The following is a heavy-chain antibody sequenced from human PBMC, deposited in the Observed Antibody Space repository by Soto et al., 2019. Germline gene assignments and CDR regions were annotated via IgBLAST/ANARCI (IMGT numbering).Heavy chain of an antibody. J-gene: IGHJ4*02. Sequence: EVQLLESGGGLVQPGGSLRLSCAASGFTFSSYALSWVRQAPGKGLEWVSGISAGGASTYYADSGKGRFTISRDNSKITLYLQMDSLRVEDTAVYYCAKGSKPRGAHFFDYWGRGTLVTVSS. CDR2: ISAGGAST. CDR3: AKGSKPRGAHFFDY. D-gene: IGHD3-10*01. V-gene: IGHV3-23*01. CDR1: GFTFSSYA.